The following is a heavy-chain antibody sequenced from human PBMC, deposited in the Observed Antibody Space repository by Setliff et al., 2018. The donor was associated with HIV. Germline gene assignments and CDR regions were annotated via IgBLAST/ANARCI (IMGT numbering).Heavy chain of an antibody. V-gene: IGHV3-11*06. Sequence: GGSLRLSCVGSGFTFNDYHISWIRQAPGKGLEWISYIGSLGDKEYADSVKGRFTISRDNAKNSLYLQMNGLRAEDTAVYYCARGAGVTAINKAFDIWGQGTMVTVSS. CDR2: IGSLGDK. CDR1: GFTFNDYH. J-gene: IGHJ3*02. D-gene: IGHD2-21*02. CDR3: ARGAGVTAINKAFDI.